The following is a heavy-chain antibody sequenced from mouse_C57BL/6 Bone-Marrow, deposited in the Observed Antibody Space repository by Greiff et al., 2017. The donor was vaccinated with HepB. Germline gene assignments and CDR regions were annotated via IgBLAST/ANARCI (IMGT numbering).Heavy chain of an antibody. CDR3: ARSITTVPPNY. V-gene: IGHV1-59*01. Sequence: QVQLQQPGAELVRPGTSVKLSCKASGYTFTSYWMHWVKQRPGQGLEWIGVIDPSDSYTNYNQKFKGKATLTVDTSSSTAYMQLSSLTSEDSAVYYCARSITTVPPNYWGQGTTLTVSS. J-gene: IGHJ2*01. D-gene: IGHD1-1*01. CDR1: GYTFTSYW. CDR2: IDPSDSYT.